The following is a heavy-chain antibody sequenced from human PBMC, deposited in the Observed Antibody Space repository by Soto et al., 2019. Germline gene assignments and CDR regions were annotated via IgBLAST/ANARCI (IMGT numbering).Heavy chain of an antibody. CDR3: ARSVVMVVVAPVSVLDY. CDR1: GYTFTGNY. V-gene: IGHV1-2*02. Sequence: ASVKVSCKTSGYTFTGNYIHWVRQAPGQGLEWMGWLNPQSGGTNYAQKFQGRVTMTRDTSISTAYMELTRLTSEDTAVYFCARSVVMVVVAPVSVLDYWAQGTLVTVS. D-gene: IGHD2-15*01. CDR2: LNPQSGGT. J-gene: IGHJ4*02.